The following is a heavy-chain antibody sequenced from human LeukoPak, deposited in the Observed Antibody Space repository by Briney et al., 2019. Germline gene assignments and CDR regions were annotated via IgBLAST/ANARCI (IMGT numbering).Heavy chain of an antibody. Sequence: ASVKVSCKASGYTFTGYYMHWVRQAPGQGLEWMGWINPNSGGTNYAQKFQGRVTMTRDTSISTAYMELSRLRSDDTAMYYCASLYSSAWGDRWFDPWGQGTLVTVSS. CDR2: INPNSGGT. J-gene: IGHJ5*02. V-gene: IGHV1-2*02. D-gene: IGHD6-19*01. CDR1: GYTFTGYY. CDR3: ASLYSSAWGDRWFDP.